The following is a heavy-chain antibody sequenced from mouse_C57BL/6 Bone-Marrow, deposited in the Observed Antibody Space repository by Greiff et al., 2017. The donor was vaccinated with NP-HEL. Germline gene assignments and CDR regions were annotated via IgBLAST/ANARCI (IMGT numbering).Heavy chain of an antibody. D-gene: IGHD1-1*01. CDR3: ARTGFITTVEGYWYFDV. J-gene: IGHJ1*03. CDR2: ISYSGST. V-gene: IGHV3-8*01. Sequence: VQLVESGPGLAKPSQTLSLTCSVTGYSITSDYWNWIRKFPGNKLEYMGYISYSGSTYYNPSLKSRISITRDTSKNQYYLQLNSVTTEDTATYYCARTGFITTVEGYWYFDVWGTGTTVTVSS. CDR1: GYSITSDY.